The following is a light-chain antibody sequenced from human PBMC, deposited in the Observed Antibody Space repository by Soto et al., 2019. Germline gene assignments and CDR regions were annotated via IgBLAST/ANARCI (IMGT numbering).Light chain of an antibody. CDR1: QSVSSSY. J-gene: IGKJ1*01. Sequence: EIVVSQSPGTLSLSTGERATLSCRASQSVSSSYLAWYQQKPGQAPRLLISGASSRATGIPDRFTGSGSGTDFTLTISRLEPEDFAVYYCQQYGSSPRTFGQGTKVDI. V-gene: IGKV3-20*01. CDR3: QQYGSSPRT. CDR2: GAS.